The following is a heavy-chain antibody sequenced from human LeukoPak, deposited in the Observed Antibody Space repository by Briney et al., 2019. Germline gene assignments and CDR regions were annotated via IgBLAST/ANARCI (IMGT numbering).Heavy chain of an antibody. CDR1: GASITSYY. Sequence: PSETLSLTCTASGASITSYYWSWIRQPPGKGLEWIGYMSYSGSTNYNPALKSRVTISVDTSKNQFSLKVSSVTAADTAVYYCARGVVGATFGFFVGFDIWGQGTMVTASS. CDR2: MSYSGST. CDR3: ARGVVGATFGFFVGFDI. V-gene: IGHV4-59*01. D-gene: IGHD1-26*01. J-gene: IGHJ3*02.